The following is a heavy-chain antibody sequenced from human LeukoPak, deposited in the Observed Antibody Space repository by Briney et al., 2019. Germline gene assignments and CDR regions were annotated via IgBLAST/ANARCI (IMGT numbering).Heavy chain of an antibody. CDR1: GGSISSSY. J-gene: IGHJ4*02. CDR3: ARDSPPV. V-gene: IGHV4-59*01. Sequence: KPSETLSLTCTVSGGSISSSYWSWIRQPPGKGLEWIGYIYYSGSTNYNPSLKSRVTISVDMSKNQFSLKLSSVTAADTAVYYCARDSPPVWGQGTLVTVSS. CDR2: IYYSGST.